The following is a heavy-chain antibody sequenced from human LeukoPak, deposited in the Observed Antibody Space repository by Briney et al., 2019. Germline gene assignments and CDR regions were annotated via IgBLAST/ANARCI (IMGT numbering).Heavy chain of an antibody. CDR2: ISGGGETT. V-gene: IGHV3-23*01. D-gene: IGHD6-19*01. CDR1: GFTFNNYA. Sequence: PGGSLRLSCAASGFTFNNYAMNWVRQAPGKGLEWVSSISGGGETTYYADSAKGRFTISRDNSQNTLYLQMNSLRAEDTAVYYCAFSSGWYEQFQHWGQGTLVTVSS. CDR3: AFSSGWYEQFQH. J-gene: IGHJ1*01.